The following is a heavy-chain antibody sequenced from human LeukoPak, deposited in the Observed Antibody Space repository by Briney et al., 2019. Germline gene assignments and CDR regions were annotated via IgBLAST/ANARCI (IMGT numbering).Heavy chain of an antibody. D-gene: IGHD1-26*01. CDR1: GYTFTSYY. CDR2: ISPTGGNK. V-gene: IGHV1-46*01. CDR3: ARLYGRYSGTYQDY. J-gene: IGHJ4*02. Sequence: ASVKVSCKASGYTFTSYYMQWVRQAPGQGFEWMGMISPTGGNKNFAQNFQGRVTMTRDTSTTTVYMELRSLRSEDTAVYYCARLYGRYSGTYQDYWGQGTLVTVSS.